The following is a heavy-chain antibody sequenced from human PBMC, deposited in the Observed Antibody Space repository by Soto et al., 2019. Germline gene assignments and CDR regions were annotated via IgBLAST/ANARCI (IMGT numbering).Heavy chain of an antibody. CDR3: AKVGGFGATTIDY. Sequence: QVQLQESGPGLVKPSQTLSLTCTVSGGSISSGDYYWSWIRQPPGKGLEWIGYIYYSGSTYYNPSLKSRCTISVDTSKNPFSLKLCSVTAADTAVYYCAKVGGFGATTIDYWGQGTLVTVSS. CDR2: IYYSGST. V-gene: IGHV4-30-4*01. D-gene: IGHD3-10*01. J-gene: IGHJ4*02. CDR1: GGSISSGDYY.